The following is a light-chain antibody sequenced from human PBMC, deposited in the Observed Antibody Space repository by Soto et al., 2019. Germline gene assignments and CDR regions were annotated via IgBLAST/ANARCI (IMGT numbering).Light chain of an antibody. CDR2: GAS. J-gene: IGKJ3*01. CDR1: QDIRTS. Sequence: DIQMTQSPSSLSASVGARVSITCQASQDIRTSLSWFQHKPGRAPKLLIYGASYLETGVPSRFRGGGSGTNFPFTITSLQPEDIATYYCQHYNNLPPVTFGPGTIVDIK. CDR3: QHYNNLPPVT. V-gene: IGKV1-33*01.